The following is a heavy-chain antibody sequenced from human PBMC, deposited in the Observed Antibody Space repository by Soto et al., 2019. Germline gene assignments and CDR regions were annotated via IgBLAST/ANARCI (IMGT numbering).Heavy chain of an antibody. J-gene: IGHJ4*02. Sequence: GGSLRLSCAASGFTFSDYYMSWIRQAPGKGLEWVSYISSSGSTIYYADFVKGRFTISRDNAKNSLYLQMNSLRAEDTAVYYCATPGALRYFDWLPGASLFDYWGQGTLVTVSS. CDR3: ATPGALRYFDWLPGASLFDY. CDR2: ISSSGSTI. V-gene: IGHV3-11*01. D-gene: IGHD3-9*01. CDR1: GFTFSDYY.